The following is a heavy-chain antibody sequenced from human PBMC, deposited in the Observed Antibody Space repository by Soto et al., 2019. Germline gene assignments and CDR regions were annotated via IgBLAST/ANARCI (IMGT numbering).Heavy chain of an antibody. CDR1: GASISSYY. Sequence: SETLSLTCSVSGASISSYYYTWIRQHPGKGLEWIGYIYYSGSTYYNPSLKSRVTISVDTSKNQFSLKLSSVTAADTAVYYCARFVDYYGMDVWGQGTTVTVSS. V-gene: IGHV4-59*06. CDR3: ARFVDYYGMDV. J-gene: IGHJ6*02. CDR2: IYYSGST. D-gene: IGHD3-16*02.